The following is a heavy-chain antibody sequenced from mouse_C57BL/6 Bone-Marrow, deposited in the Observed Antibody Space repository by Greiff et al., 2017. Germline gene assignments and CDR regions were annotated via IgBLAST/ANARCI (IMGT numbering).Heavy chain of an antibody. CDR3: ARLGYGNTFDY. V-gene: IGHV5-6-2*01. Sequence: DVKLVESGGGLVKLGGSLKLSCAASGFTFSSYYMSWVRQTPEKRLELVAAINSNGGSTYYPDTVKGRFTISRDNAKNTLYLQMSSLKSEDTALYYCARLGYGNTFDYWGQGTTLTVSS. CDR1: GFTFSSYY. D-gene: IGHD2-10*02. CDR2: INSNGGST. J-gene: IGHJ2*01.